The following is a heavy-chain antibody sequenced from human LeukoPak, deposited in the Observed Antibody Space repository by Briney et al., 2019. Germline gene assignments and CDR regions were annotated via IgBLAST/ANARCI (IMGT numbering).Heavy chain of an antibody. CDR3: AREMWRYYYGSGEGWFDP. D-gene: IGHD3-10*01. J-gene: IGHJ5*02. V-gene: IGHV1-8*03. CDR2: MNPNSGNT. CDR1: GGTFSSYA. Sequence: ASVKVSCKASGGTFSSYAISWVRQAPGQGLEWMGWMNPNSGNTGYAQKFQGRVTITRNTSISTAYMELSSLRSEDTAVYYCAREMWRYYYGSGEGWFDPWGQGILVTVSS.